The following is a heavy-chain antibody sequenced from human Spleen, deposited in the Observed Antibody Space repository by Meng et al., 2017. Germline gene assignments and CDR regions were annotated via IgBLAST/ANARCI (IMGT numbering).Heavy chain of an antibody. Sequence: GESLKISCAASRFIFSNYWMSWVRQAPGKGLEWVANIKNDGSEKFYVESVKGRFIISRDNAENSLYLQMSSQRPEDTGVYYCARANWVLDYWGHGTLVTVSS. CDR3: ARANWVLDY. D-gene: IGHD7-27*01. CDR2: IKNDGSEK. CDR1: RFIFSNYW. V-gene: IGHV3-7*04. J-gene: IGHJ4*01.